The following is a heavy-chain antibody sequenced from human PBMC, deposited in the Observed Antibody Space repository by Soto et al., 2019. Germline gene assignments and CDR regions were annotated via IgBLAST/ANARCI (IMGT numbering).Heavy chain of an antibody. Sequence: QVQLQQWGAGLLKPSETLSLTCAVYGGSFSGYYWSWIRQPPGKGLEWIGEINHSGSTNYNPSLKSRVTISVDTSKNQFSLKLSSVTAADTAVYYCARERRTATTNWFDPWGQGTLVTVSS. CDR2: INHSGST. J-gene: IGHJ5*02. CDR1: GGSFSGYY. V-gene: IGHV4-34*01. CDR3: ARERRTATTNWFDP. D-gene: IGHD1-26*01.